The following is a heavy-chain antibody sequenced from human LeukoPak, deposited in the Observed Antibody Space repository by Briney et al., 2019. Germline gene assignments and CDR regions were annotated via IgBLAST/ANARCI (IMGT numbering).Heavy chain of an antibody. CDR1: GGSFSGYY. D-gene: IGHD2-2*01. V-gene: IGHV4-34*01. Sequence: SETLSLTCAVYGGSFSGYYWSWIRQPPGKGLEWIGEINHSGSTNYNPSLKSRVTISVDTSKNQFSLKLSSVTAADTAVYYCARVSSSISCYDYWGQGTLVTVSS. CDR3: ARVSSSISCYDY. CDR2: INHSGST. J-gene: IGHJ4*02.